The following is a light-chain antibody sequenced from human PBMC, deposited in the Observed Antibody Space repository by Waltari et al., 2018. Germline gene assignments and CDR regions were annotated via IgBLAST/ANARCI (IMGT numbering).Light chain of an antibody. J-gene: IGLJ2*01. Sequence: QSALTQPASVSGSPGQSITISCSGASSDIGGSKFVSWHQQNPDKAPKLMIYEVSKRPSGVSNRFSGTKSDNTASLTISGLQAEDEGDYYCASYTSVSTLVVFGGGTKLTVL. V-gene: IGLV2-14*01. CDR3: ASYTSVSTLVV. CDR1: SSDIGGSKF. CDR2: EVS.